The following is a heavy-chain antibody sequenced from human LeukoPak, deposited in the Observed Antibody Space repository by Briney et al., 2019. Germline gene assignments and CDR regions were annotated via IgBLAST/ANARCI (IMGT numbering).Heavy chain of an antibody. J-gene: IGHJ6*03. CDR3: ARDGRRTYYDILTGYYRYYYYYMDV. V-gene: IGHV4-39*07. D-gene: IGHD3-9*01. Sequence: SETLSLTCTVSGGSISSSSYYWGWIRQPPGKGLEWIGSIYYSGSTYYNPSLKSRVTISVDTSKNQFSLKLSSVTAADTAVYYRARDGRRTYYDILTGYYRYYYYYMDVWGKGTTVTVSS. CDR2: IYYSGST. CDR1: GGSISSSSYY.